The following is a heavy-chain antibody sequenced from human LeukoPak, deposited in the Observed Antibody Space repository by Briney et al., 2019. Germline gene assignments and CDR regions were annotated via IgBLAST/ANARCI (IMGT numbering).Heavy chain of an antibody. J-gene: IGHJ4*02. CDR3: AKDYSDTLLFQPLVKVFFDC. Sequence: PGRSRRPPSAASGFTVSSYAMSWVSQAPANGLDLVSGITAGGTPHYADSVTGRFTISRDNSKNTVHLEMNSLRADDTAVYYCAKDYSDTLLFQPLVKVFFDCWGQGTLVTVSS. CDR2: ITAGGTP. D-gene: IGHD1-26*01. CDR1: GFTVSSYA. V-gene: IGHV3-23*01.